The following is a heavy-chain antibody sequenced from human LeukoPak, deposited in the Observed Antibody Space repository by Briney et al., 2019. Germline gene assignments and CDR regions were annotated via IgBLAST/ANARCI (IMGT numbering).Heavy chain of an antibody. D-gene: IGHD3-10*01. CDR2: IKSKSDGGTI. CDR1: GFISTKAW. V-gene: IGHV3-15*01. Sequence: GGSLRLSCAASGFISTKAWMSWVRQAPGKGLEWVGRIKSKSDGGTIDYASPVKGRFTISRDDSKNTLYLQMSSLKTEDTAVYYCNTDEGLASWPMFSYWGQGTQVTVSS. J-gene: IGHJ4*02. CDR3: NTDEGLASWPMFSY.